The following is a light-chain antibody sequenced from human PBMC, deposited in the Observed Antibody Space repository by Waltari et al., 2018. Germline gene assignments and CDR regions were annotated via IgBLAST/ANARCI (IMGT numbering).Light chain of an antibody. Sequence: AIRITQSPSPLSASTGDRVTITCRASQGIRSYLAWYQQKPGKAPKLLIYAASTLQSGVPSRFSGSGSGTDFTLTISCLQSEDFATYYCQQYYSYPLYTFGQGTKLEIK. J-gene: IGKJ2*01. CDR2: AAS. CDR1: QGIRSY. CDR3: QQYYSYPLYT. V-gene: IGKV1-8*01.